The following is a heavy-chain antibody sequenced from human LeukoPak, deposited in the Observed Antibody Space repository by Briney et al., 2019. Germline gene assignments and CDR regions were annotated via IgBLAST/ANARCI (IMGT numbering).Heavy chain of an antibody. J-gene: IGHJ4*02. CDR3: AKRPDCSTTNCFRFEY. CDR2: ISGDGGST. CDR1: GFTFSTFA. Sequence: GSLRLSCAAPGFTFSTFAMSWVGQAPGQGLEWVSSISGDGGSTYYAESVKGRFTISRDNSKNTLYLQMNSLRAEDTAVYYCAKRPDCSTTNCFRFEYWGQGTLVTVSS. D-gene: IGHD2-2*01. V-gene: IGHV3-23*01.